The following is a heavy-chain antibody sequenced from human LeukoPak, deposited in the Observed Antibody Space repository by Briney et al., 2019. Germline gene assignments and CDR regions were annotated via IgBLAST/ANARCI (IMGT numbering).Heavy chain of an antibody. CDR3: AKAKSYYSNYDY. V-gene: IGHV3-74*01. CDR1: GFTFSSYW. Sequence: GGSLRLSCAASGFTFSSYWMHWVRQAPGKGLVWVSRINPDGSRTSYADSVKGRFTISRDNSKNTLYLQVNSLRAEDTAVYYCAKAKSYYSNYDYWGQGTLVTVSS. D-gene: IGHD4-11*01. CDR2: INPDGSRT. J-gene: IGHJ4*02.